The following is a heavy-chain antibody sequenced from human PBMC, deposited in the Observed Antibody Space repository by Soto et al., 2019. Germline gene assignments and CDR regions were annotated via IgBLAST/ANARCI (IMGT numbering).Heavy chain of an antibody. CDR3: ARDHDYGDYVGAFDI. V-gene: IGHV4-30-2*01. CDR2: IYHSGST. Sequence: QLQLQESGSGLVKPSQTLSLTCAVSGGSISSGGYSWSWIRQPPGKGLEWIGYIYHSGSTYYNPSLKCRVTISVDRSKNQFSLKLTSVTAADTAVYYCARDHDYGDYVGAFDIWGQGTMVTVSS. CDR1: GGSISSGGYS. J-gene: IGHJ3*02. D-gene: IGHD4-17*01.